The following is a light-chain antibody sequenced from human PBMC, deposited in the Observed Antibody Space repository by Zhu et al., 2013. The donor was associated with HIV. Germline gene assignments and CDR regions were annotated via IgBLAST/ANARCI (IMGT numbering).Light chain of an antibody. CDR3: QQFNTFPLT. CDR1: QAVSSA. J-gene: IGKJ4*01. V-gene: IGKV1-13*02. Sequence: AIQLTQSPSSLSASVGDRVTITCRASQAVSSALAWYQQKPGRPPKLLIYDVSNLQPGVPSRFSGSGSGTGFTLTISGLQPEDFATYYCQQFNTFPLTFGEGPRWRS. CDR2: DVS.